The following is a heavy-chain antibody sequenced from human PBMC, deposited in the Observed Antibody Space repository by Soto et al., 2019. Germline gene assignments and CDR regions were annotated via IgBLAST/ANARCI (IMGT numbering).Heavy chain of an antibody. V-gene: IGHV5-10-1*01. CDR3: ARHTPSYYYDSSGYYWVYNWFDP. Sequence: SYWISWVRQMPGKGLEWMGRIDPSDSYTNYSPSFQGHVTISADKSISTAYLQWSSLKASDTAMYYCARHTPSYYYDSSGYYWVYNWFDPWGQGTLVTV. CDR2: IDPSDSYT. J-gene: IGHJ5*02. D-gene: IGHD3-22*01. CDR1: SYW.